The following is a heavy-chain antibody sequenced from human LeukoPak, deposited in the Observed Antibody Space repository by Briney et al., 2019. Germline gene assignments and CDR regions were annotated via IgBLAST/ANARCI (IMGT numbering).Heavy chain of an antibody. CDR2: INPNNGCT. CDR1: GYTFTDYD. D-gene: IGHD6-13*01. J-gene: IGHJ5*02. Sequence: ASVKVSCKASGYTFTDYDMHWVRQAPGQGLEWMGWINPNNGCTNYAQKFQGRVTMTRDTSISTAYMELSRLRSDDTAVYYCARERGQQVRFDPWGQGTLVTVSS. V-gene: IGHV1-2*02. CDR3: ARERGQQVRFDP.